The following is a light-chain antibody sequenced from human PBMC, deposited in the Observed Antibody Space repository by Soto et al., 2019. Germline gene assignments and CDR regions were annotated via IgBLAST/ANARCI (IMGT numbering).Light chain of an antibody. J-gene: IGKJ1*01. V-gene: IGKV1-5*01. Sequence: DIQMTQSPSTLSASVGDRVTITCRASQSISSWLAWYQQKPGKAPKLLIYDASSLESGVPSRFSGSGSGTKFPLPISSLQPDDFATYYCQQYNSYSGTFGQGTKV. CDR3: QQYNSYSGT. CDR2: DAS. CDR1: QSISSW.